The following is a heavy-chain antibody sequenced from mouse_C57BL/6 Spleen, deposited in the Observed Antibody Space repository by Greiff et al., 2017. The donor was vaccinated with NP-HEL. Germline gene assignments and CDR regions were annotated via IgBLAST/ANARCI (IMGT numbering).Heavy chain of an antibody. V-gene: IGHV1-52*01. CDR1: GYTFTSYW. Sequence: QVQLQQPGAELVRPGSSVKLSCKASGYTFTSYWMHWVKQRPIQGLEWIGNIDPSDSETPYNQKFKDKATLTVDKSSSTAYMQLSSLTSEDSAVDYCARDYYGSSSWFAYWGQGTLVTVSA. J-gene: IGHJ3*01. CDR3: ARDYYGSSSWFAY. D-gene: IGHD1-1*01. CDR2: IDPSDSET.